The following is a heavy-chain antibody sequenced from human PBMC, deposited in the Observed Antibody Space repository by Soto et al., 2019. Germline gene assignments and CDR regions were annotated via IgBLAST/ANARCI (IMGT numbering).Heavy chain of an antibody. Sequence: GASVKVSCKSSGYIFDNYDIHWVRQATGQGLEWMGWINPNSRNTGYAEKFQGRVTITRDISISTDYMELSSLRSEDTAVYYCARGDGSSHDPFDVWGQGTKVTVSS. D-gene: IGHD3-10*01. CDR1: GYIFDNYD. J-gene: IGHJ3*01. CDR3: ARGDGSSHDPFDV. V-gene: IGHV1-8*01. CDR2: INPNSRNT.